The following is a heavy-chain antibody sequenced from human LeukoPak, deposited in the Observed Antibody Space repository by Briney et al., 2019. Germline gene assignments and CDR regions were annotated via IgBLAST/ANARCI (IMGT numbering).Heavy chain of an antibody. Sequence: SQTLSLTCAVSGGSISSGGYSWSWIRQPPGKGLEWIGYTYFSGNINYNPSLKSRVTISVDTSKTHFSLKLSSVTAAGTAVYYCARYDSSGYSIGYWGQGTQVTVAS. CDR1: GGSISSGGYS. J-gene: IGHJ4*02. D-gene: IGHD3-22*01. CDR2: TYFSGNI. V-gene: IGHV4-61*03. CDR3: ARYDSSGYSIGY.